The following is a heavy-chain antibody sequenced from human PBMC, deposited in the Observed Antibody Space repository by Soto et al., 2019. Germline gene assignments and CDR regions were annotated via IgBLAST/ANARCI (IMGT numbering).Heavy chain of an antibody. J-gene: IGHJ4*02. D-gene: IGHD6-13*01. V-gene: IGHV1-24*01. CDR2: FDPEDGET. Sequence: GASVKVCCKVSGDSLTEISMHWLRQDPGKGLEWMGGFDPEDGETIYAQKFQERVTITRDMSTSTAYMELSSLRSEDTAVYYCAAQNLPIAAAVVYWGQGTLVTVSS. CDR1: GDSLTEIS. CDR3: AAQNLPIAAAVVY.